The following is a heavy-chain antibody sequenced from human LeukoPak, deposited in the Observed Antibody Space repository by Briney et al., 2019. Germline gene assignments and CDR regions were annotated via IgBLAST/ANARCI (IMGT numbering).Heavy chain of an antibody. Sequence: SETLSLTCAVYGGSFSGYYWSWIRQPPGKGLEWIGEINHSGSTNYNPSLKSRVTISVDTSKNQFSLKLSSVTAADTAVYYCARHPNTSGSYYGGYFDYWGQGTLVTVSS. J-gene: IGHJ4*02. CDR2: INHSGST. D-gene: IGHD1-26*01. CDR1: GGSFSGYY. CDR3: ARHPNTSGSYYGGYFDY. V-gene: IGHV4-34*01.